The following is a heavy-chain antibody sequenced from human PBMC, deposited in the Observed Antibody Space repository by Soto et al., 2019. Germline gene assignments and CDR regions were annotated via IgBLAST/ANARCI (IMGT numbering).Heavy chain of an antibody. V-gene: IGHV4-59*01. CDR2: ISYSGTT. D-gene: IGHD4-17*01. Sequence: SETLSLTCTVSDGSISSYYWSWIRQPPGKGLECIGYISYSGTTKYDPSLKNRVTILRDTSKNQFSLKLSSVTAADTAVYYCARETYYGDYSFDPWGQGTLVTVSS. CDR1: DGSISSYY. CDR3: ARETYYGDYSFDP. J-gene: IGHJ5*02.